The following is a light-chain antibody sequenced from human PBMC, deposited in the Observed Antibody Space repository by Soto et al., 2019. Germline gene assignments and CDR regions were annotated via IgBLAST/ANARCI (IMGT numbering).Light chain of an antibody. V-gene: IGLV2-14*01. CDR1: SSDVGGYNY. CDR3: NSYTSSGTRV. J-gene: IGLJ3*02. Sequence: QSVLTQPASVSGSPGQSITISCTGTSSDVGGYNYVSWYQQYPGRAPKLMIYEVSNRPSGVSNRFSGYKSGNTASLTISGLQSEDEADYYCNSYTSSGTRVFGGGTQLTVL. CDR2: EVS.